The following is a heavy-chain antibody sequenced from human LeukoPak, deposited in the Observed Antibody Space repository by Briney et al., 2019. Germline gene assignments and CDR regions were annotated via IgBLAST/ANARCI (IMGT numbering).Heavy chain of an antibody. CDR3: ARGMNYYDSSGYYYFDY. CDR1: GYTFTSYG. Sequence: ASVKVSCKASGYTFTSYGFHWVRQAPGQGLEWMGWISAYSGNTNYAQKLQGRVTLTTDTSTSTAYMELRSLRSDDTAVFYCARGMNYYDSSGYYYFDYWGQGTLVTVSS. D-gene: IGHD3-22*01. J-gene: IGHJ4*02. CDR2: ISAYSGNT. V-gene: IGHV1-18*01.